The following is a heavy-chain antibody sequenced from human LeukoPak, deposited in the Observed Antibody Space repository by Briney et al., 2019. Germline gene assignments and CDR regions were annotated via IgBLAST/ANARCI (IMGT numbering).Heavy chain of an antibody. D-gene: IGHD2-2*01. CDR3: AKDWEDVPIVVVPAATNDAFDI. CDR1: GFTFSSYA. Sequence: PGGSLRLSCAASGFTFSSYAMSWVRQAPGKGLEWVSAISGSGGSTYYADSVKGRFTISRDNSKNTLYLQMNSLRAEDTAVYYCAKDWEDVPIVVVPAATNDAFDIWGQGTMVTVSS. J-gene: IGHJ3*02. CDR2: ISGSGGST. V-gene: IGHV3-23*01.